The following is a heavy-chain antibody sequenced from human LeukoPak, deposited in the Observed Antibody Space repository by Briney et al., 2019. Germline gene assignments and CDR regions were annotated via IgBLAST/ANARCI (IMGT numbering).Heavy chain of an antibody. V-gene: IGHV4-39*01. D-gene: IGHD1-26*01. Sequence: PSETLSLTXTVSGGSISSSNYYWGWIRQPPGKGLDWIGSIYYSGSTYYNPSLKSRVTISVDTSKNQFSLKLSSVTAADTAVYYCASPSGTYYSRFHYWGQGALVTVSS. CDR3: ASPSGTYYSRFHY. CDR1: GGSISSSNYY. CDR2: IYYSGST. J-gene: IGHJ4*02.